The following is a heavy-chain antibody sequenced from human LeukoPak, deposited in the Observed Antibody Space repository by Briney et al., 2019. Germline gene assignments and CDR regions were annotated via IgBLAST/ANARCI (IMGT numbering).Heavy chain of an antibody. V-gene: IGHV1-24*01. CDR3: ATLSSGSFPLGAYYYYGMDV. J-gene: IGHJ6*02. CDR2: FDPEDGET. Sequence: ASVKVSCKVSGYTLTELSMHWVRQAPGKGLEWMGGFDPEDGETIYAQKSQGRVTMTEDTSTDTAYMELSSLRSEDTAVYYCATLSSGSFPLGAYYYYGMDVWGQGTTVTVSS. D-gene: IGHD1-26*01. CDR1: GYTLTELS.